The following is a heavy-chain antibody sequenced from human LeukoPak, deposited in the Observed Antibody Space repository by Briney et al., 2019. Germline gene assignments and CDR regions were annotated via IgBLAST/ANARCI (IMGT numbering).Heavy chain of an antibody. V-gene: IGHV4-39*01. CDR1: GGSISSSSYY. D-gene: IGHD6-13*01. Sequence: SETLSLTCTVFGGSISSSSYYWGWIRQPPGKGLEWIGSIYYSGSTYSNPSLKSRVTISVDTSKNQFSLKLSSVTAADTAVYYCARTEIAAAGIGFFDYWGQGTLVTVSS. CDR3: ARTEIAAAGIGFFDY. J-gene: IGHJ4*02. CDR2: IYYSGST.